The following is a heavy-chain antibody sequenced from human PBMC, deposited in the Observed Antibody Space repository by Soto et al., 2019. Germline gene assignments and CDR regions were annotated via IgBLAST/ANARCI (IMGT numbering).Heavy chain of an antibody. J-gene: IGHJ4*02. CDR2: ISYDGSNK. Sequence: PGGSLRLSCAASGFTFSSYGMHWVRQAPGKGLEWVAVISYDGSNKYYADSVKGRFTISRDNSKNTLYLQMNSLRAEDTAVYYCAKDLSSYDCSGGSCYSGIDYWGQGTLVTVSS. CDR3: AKDLSSYDCSGGSCYSGIDY. CDR1: GFTFSSYG. V-gene: IGHV3-30*18. D-gene: IGHD2-15*01.